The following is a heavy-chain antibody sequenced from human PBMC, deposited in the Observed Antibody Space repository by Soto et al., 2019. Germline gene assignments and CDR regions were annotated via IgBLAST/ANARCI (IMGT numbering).Heavy chain of an antibody. J-gene: IGHJ3*02. CDR2: INPNSGGT. CDR1: GYTFTGYY. V-gene: IGHV1-2*02. CDR3: ARDRCSGGSCFSDAFDI. Sequence: ASVKVSCKASGYTFTGYYMHWVRQAPGQGLEWMGWINPNSGGTNYAQKFQGRVTMTRDTSISTAYMELSRLRSDDTAVYYCARDRCSGGSCFSDAFDIWGQGTMVTV. D-gene: IGHD2-15*01.